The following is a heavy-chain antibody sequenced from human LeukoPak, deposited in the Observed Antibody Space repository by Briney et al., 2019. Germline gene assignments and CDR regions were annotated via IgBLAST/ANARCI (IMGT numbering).Heavy chain of an antibody. CDR2: MNPNSGNT. J-gene: IGHJ4*02. CDR1: GYIFTGYY. Sequence: GASVKVSCKASGYIFTGYYMHWVRQAPGQGLEWMGWMNPNSGNTGYAQKFQGRVTITRNTSISTAYMELSSLRSEDTAVYYCARGRGLGSYYSYFDYWGQGTLVTVSS. D-gene: IGHD1-26*01. V-gene: IGHV1-8*03. CDR3: ARGRGLGSYYSYFDY.